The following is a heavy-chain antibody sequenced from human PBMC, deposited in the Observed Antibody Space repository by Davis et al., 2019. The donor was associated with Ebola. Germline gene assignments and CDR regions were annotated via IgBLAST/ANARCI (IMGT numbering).Heavy chain of an antibody. CDR3: SVPGGSGDY. D-gene: IGHD2-15*01. Sequence: GESLKISCAASGFTFSSYWMSWVRQASGKGLEWVGRIRSKANSYATAYAASVKGRFTISRDDSKNTAYLQMNSLKTEDTAVYYCSVPGGSGDYWGQGTLVTVSS. V-gene: IGHV3-73*01. CDR2: IRSKANSYAT. J-gene: IGHJ4*02. CDR1: GFTFSSYW.